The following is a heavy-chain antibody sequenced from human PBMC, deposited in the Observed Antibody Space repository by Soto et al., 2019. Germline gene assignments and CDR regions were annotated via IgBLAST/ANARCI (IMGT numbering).Heavy chain of an antibody. CDR1: GFTFSSYA. D-gene: IGHD6-13*01. CDR3: ARELAAAGTGDVYYYYYMDV. CDR2: ISGSGGST. J-gene: IGHJ6*03. Sequence: PGGSLRLSCAASGFTFSSYAMSWVRQAPGKGLEWVSAISGSGGSTYYADSVKGRFTISRDNSKNTLYLQMNSLRAEDTAVYYCARELAAAGTGDVYYYYYMDVWGKGTTVTVSS. V-gene: IGHV3-23*01.